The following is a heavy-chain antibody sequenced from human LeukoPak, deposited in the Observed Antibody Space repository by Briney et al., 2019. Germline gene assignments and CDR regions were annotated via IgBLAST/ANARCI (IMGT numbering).Heavy chain of an antibody. V-gene: IGHV3-23*01. Sequence: GGSLRLSCAASGFTFSSYAMAWVRQAPGKWLEWGLAISSSGDNTYHAASVKGRFTISRDNSKNTLYLQLNSLRAEDTALYYCARERRDFGDPLDYWGQGTLVTVSS. CDR1: GFTFSSYA. CDR3: ARERRDFGDPLDY. CDR2: ISSSGDNT. D-gene: IGHD4-17*01. J-gene: IGHJ4*02.